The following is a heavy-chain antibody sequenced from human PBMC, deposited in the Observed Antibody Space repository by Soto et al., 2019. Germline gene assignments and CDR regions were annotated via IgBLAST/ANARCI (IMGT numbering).Heavy chain of an antibody. Sequence: GGSLRLSCAASGFTFSSYSMNWVRQAPWKGLEWVSSISSSSSYIYYADSVKGRFTISRDNAKNSLYLQMNSLGAEDTAVYYCASYCSSTSCYFDSLDAFDIWGQGTMVTVS. V-gene: IGHV3-21*01. CDR2: ISSSSSYI. CDR1: GFTFSSYS. D-gene: IGHD2-2*01. J-gene: IGHJ3*02. CDR3: ASYCSSTSCYFDSLDAFDI.